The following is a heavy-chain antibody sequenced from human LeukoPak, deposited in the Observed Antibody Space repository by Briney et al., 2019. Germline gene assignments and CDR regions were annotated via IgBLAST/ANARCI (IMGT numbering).Heavy chain of an antibody. CDR3: ARRLYSGIAIH. J-gene: IGHJ4*02. V-gene: IGHV5-51*01. D-gene: IGHD6-13*01. CDR1: GYTFSDLW. Sequence: GESLQISCKASGYTFSDLWIGWVRQMPGKGLEWMGIIFPADSDIRYSPSFLGQVTISADKSISTAYLQWSSLKASDTAMYYCARRLYSGIAIHWGQGTLVTVSS. CDR2: IFPADSDI.